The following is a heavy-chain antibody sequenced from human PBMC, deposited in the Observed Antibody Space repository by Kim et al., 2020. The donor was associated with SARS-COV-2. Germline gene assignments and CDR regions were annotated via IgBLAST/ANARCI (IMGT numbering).Heavy chain of an antibody. Sequence: QKFQGRVTMTRDTSISTAYMELSRLRSDDTAVYYCASIMVVVAAAYAFDIWGQGTMVTVSS. D-gene: IGHD2-15*01. V-gene: IGHV1-2*02. CDR3: ASIMVVVAAAYAFDI. J-gene: IGHJ3*02.